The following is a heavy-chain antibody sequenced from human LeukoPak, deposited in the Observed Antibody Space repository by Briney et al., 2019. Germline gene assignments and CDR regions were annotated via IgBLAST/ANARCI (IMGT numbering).Heavy chain of an antibody. V-gene: IGHV1-2*02. CDR3: ARVRCSSTSCYHWAWFDP. CDR1: GYTFTGYY. CDR2: INPNSGGT. Sequence: GASVKVSCKASGYTFTGYYMHWVRQAPGQGLEWMGWINPNSGGTNYAQKFQGRVTMTRDTSISTAYMELSRLRSDDTAVYYCARVRCSSTSCYHWAWFDPWGQGTLVTVSS. J-gene: IGHJ5*02. D-gene: IGHD2-2*01.